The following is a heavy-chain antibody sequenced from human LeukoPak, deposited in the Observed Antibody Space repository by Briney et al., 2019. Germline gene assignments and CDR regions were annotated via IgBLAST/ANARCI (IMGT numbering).Heavy chain of an antibody. V-gene: IGHV4-59*02. CDR1: GGSVTSYY. D-gene: IGHD1-26*01. Sequence: SETLSLTCIISGGSVTSYYWSWIRQPPGKGLEWIGYVYYSGGTIYNPSLKSRVTISVDTSKNQFSLKLTSVTAADTAMYSCASGTYTHCYFDYWGQGTLVTVSS. J-gene: IGHJ4*02. CDR2: VYYSGGT. CDR3: ASGTYTHCYFDY.